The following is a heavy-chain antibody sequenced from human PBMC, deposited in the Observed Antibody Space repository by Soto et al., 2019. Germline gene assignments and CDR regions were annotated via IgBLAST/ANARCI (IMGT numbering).Heavy chain of an antibody. CDR3: ARAWPRGTMIVIDSDNYGMDV. Sequence: QVQLVRFGAGVKNPGPWGRSSCRVSEGNSASPAFTGLGRALGKGLEWVGGIIPLFDEADYAPRFQGRVTITADESTTTAYLELSSLKSDDTAIYYCARAWPRGTMIVIDSDNYGMDVWGQGTTVTVSS. J-gene: IGHJ6*02. V-gene: IGHV1-69*01. CDR2: IIPLFDEA. CDR1: EGNSASPA. D-gene: IGHD3-22*01.